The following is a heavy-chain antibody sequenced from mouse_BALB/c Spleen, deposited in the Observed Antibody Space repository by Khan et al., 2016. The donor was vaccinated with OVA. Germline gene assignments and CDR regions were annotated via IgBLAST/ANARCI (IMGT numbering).Heavy chain of an antibody. D-gene: IGHD2-1*01. V-gene: IGHV1-7*01. J-gene: IGHJ3*01. CDR1: GYTFTTYW. CDR2: INPSTSYT. Sequence: QVQLKESGAELAKPGASVKMSCKASGYTFTTYWMHWIKQRPGQGLEWIGYINPSTSYTEYSQKFKDKATLTADKSSSTAYMQLSSLTSEDSAIYYCKERGLYGIFANWGQGTLVTVST. CDR3: KERGLYGIFAN.